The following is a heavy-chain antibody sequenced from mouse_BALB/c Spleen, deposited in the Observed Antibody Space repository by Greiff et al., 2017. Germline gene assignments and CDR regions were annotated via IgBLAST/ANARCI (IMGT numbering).Heavy chain of an antibody. J-gene: IGHJ3*01. Sequence: EVQGVESGGGLVKPGGSLKLSCAASGFTFSSYTMSWVRQTPEKRLEWVATISSGGSYTYYPDSVKGRFTISRDNAKNTLYLQMSSLKSEDTAMYYCTRDRAMITTWFAYWGQGTLVTVSA. CDR1: GFTFSSYT. CDR3: TRDRAMITTWFAY. D-gene: IGHD2-4*01. V-gene: IGHV5-6-4*01. CDR2: ISSGGSYT.